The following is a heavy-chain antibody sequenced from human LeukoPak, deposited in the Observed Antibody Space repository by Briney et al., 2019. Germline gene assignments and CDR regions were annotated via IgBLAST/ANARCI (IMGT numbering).Heavy chain of an antibody. V-gene: IGHV3-30*02. J-gene: IGHJ4*02. CDR3: AKDRRLGELSFYLEY. Sequence: GSLRLSCATSGFIFRYYGMHWVRQAPGKGLEWVAFIRFDGSTKYYADSVKGRFTISRDNSKNTLYLQLNSLRAEDTAVYYCAKDRRLGELSFYLEYWGQGTLVTVSS. CDR1: GFIFRYYG. CDR2: IRFDGSTK. D-gene: IGHD3-16*02.